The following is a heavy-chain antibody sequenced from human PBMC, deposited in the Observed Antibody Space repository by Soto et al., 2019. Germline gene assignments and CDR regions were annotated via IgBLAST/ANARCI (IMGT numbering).Heavy chain of an antibody. J-gene: IGHJ6*02. CDR2: IYYSGST. D-gene: IGHD1-1*01. CDR1: GGSISSYY. CDR3: ARHSGSSYYYYGMDV. Sequence: PSETLSLTCTVSGGSISSYYWSWIRQPPGKGLEWIGYIYYSGSTNYNPSLKSRVTISVDTSKNQFSLKLSSVTAADTAVYYCARHSGSSYYYYGMDVWGQGTTVTVSS. V-gene: IGHV4-59*08.